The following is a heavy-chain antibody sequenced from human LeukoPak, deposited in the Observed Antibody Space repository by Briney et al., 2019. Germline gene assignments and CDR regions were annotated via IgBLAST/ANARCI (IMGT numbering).Heavy chain of an antibody. CDR2: IRSKAYGGTT. CDR1: GFTFGDYA. V-gene: IGHV3-49*04. Sequence: GGSLRLSCTASGFTFGDYAMSWVRQAPGKGLEWVGFIRSKAYGGTTEYAASVKGRFTISRDDSKSIAYLQMNSLKTEDTAVYYCTRDRFDFWSGAFDYWGQGTLVTVSS. D-gene: IGHD3-3*01. J-gene: IGHJ4*02. CDR3: TRDRFDFWSGAFDY.